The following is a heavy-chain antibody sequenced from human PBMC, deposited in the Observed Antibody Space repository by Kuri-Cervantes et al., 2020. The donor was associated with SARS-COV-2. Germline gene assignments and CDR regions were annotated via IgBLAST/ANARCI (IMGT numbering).Heavy chain of an antibody. V-gene: IGHV4-38-2*02. CDR1: GYSISSGYY. J-gene: IGHJ4*02. CDR3: ARDPLDY. CDR2: IYHSGST. Sequence: GSLRLSCAVSGYSISSGYYWGWIRQPPGKGLEWIGSIYHSGSTYYNPSLKSRVTISVDTSKNQFSLKLSSVTAADTAVYYCARDPLDYWGREPWSPSPQ.